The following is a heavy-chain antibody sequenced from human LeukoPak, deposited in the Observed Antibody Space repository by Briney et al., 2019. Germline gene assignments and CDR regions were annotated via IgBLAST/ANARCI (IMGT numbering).Heavy chain of an antibody. CDR3: ARDDALGDNALDI. CDR1: GFTFIDYD. V-gene: IGHV3-13*01. Sequence: GGSLRLSCAASGFTFIDYDMHWVRQVIGKGLEWVSAIGIRGDTHYSGSVKGRFTISRENAESSLYLQMNSLRAEDTAVYYCARDDALGDNALDIWGQGTMVTVSS. D-gene: IGHD3-16*01. CDR2: IGIRGDT. J-gene: IGHJ3*02.